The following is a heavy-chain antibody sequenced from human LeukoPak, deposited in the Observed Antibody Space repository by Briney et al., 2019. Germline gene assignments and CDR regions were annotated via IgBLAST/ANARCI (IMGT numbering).Heavy chain of an antibody. CDR1: GCTFSSYE. CDR2: ISTSASTI. Sequence: GGSLRLSCAASGCTFSSYEMNWVRQAAGKGLEWVSYISTSASTIYYADSVKGRFTISRDNAKNSLYLQMNNLRVEDTAVYYCARTLVRGVMGIGYWGQGTLVTVSS. D-gene: IGHD3-10*01. V-gene: IGHV3-48*03. J-gene: IGHJ4*02. CDR3: ARTLVRGVMGIGY.